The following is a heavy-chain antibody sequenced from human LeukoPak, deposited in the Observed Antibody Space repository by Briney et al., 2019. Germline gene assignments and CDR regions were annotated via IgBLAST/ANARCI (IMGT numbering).Heavy chain of an antibody. Sequence: SVKVSCKASGGTFSSYAISWVRRAPGQGLEWMGRIIPIFGIANYAQKFQGRVTITADKSTSTAYMELSSLRSEDTAVYYCARDSLRPLRGYGMDVWGQGTTVTVSS. CDR2: IIPIFGIA. J-gene: IGHJ6*02. CDR1: GGTFSSYA. D-gene: IGHD4-17*01. CDR3: ARDSLRPLRGYGMDV. V-gene: IGHV1-69*04.